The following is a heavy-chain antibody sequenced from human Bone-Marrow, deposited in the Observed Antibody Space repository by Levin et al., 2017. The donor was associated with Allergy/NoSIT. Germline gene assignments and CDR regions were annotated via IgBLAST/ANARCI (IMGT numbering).Heavy chain of an antibody. Sequence: GESLKISCSASGFTFSSYAMHWVRQAPGKGLEYVSAISSNGGSTYYADSVKGRFTISRDNSKNTLYLQMSSLRAEDTAVYYCVKDRGYSGYDLGVYWGQGTLVTVSS. V-gene: IGHV3-64D*06. CDR2: ISSNGGST. D-gene: IGHD5-12*01. J-gene: IGHJ4*02. CDR3: VKDRGYSGYDLGVY. CDR1: GFTFSSYA.